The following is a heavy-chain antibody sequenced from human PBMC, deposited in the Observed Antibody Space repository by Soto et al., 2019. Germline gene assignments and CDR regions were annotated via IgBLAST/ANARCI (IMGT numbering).Heavy chain of an antibody. CDR2: ISAYNGNT. Sequence: ASVKVSCKASGYTFTSYGISWVRHAPGQGLEWMGWISAYNGNTNYAQKLQGRVTMTTDTSTSTAYMELRRLRSDDTAVYYCARAQHTMFGVVIIPGYFHYWGQSTLVTVSS. CDR1: GYTFTSYG. D-gene: IGHD3-3*01. V-gene: IGHV1-18*01. CDR3: ARAQHTMFGVVIIPGYFHY. J-gene: IGHJ4*02.